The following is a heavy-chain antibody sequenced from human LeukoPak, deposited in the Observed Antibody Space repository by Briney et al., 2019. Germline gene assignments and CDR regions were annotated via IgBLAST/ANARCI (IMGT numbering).Heavy chain of an antibody. D-gene: IGHD3-3*01. CDR2: IWYDGSNK. J-gene: IGHJ4*02. Sequence: GGSLRLSCAASGFTVSSNYMSWVRQAPGKGLEWVAVIWYDGSNKYYADSVKGRFTISRDNSKNTLYLQMNSLRAEDTAVYYCARELRFLEWRTIDYWGQGTLVTVPS. CDR3: ARELRFLEWRTIDY. CDR1: GFTVSSNY. V-gene: IGHV3-33*08.